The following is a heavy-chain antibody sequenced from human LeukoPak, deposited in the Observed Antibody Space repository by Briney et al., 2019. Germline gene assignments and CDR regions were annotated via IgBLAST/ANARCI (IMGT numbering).Heavy chain of an antibody. V-gene: IGHV3-30*02. CDR2: PLSDGSNK. CDR1: CFPRRNVC. Sequence: LLSAGVPRLPPAPSCFPRRNVCMHRVPPAPGMGREGGVCPLSDGSNKYYADSVKGRFTISRDNSKNTLYLQMNSLRAEDTAVYYCAKDHLLGTAMVGATGTFDYWGQGTLVTVSS. D-gene: IGHD5-18*01. J-gene: IGHJ4*02. CDR3: AKDHLLGTAMVGATGTFDY.